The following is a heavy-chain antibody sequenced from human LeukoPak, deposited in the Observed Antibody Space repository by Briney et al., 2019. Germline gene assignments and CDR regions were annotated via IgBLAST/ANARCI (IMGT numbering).Heavy chain of an antibody. CDR1: GFTFSSYA. J-gene: IGHJ4*02. CDR3: AKRDSSGSLPRLFDF. CDR2: IRSSGGST. V-gene: IGHV3-23*01. Sequence: GGSLRLSCAASGFTFSSYAMSWVRQAPGKGLEWVSAIRSSGGSTNYADSVKGRFTISRDNSKNTVYLQMNSLRAEDTAVYYCAKRDSSGSLPRLFDFWGQGTLVTVSS. D-gene: IGHD6-19*01.